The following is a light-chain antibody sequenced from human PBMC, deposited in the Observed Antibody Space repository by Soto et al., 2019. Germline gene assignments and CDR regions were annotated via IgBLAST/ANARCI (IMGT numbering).Light chain of an antibody. CDR1: QSVSSY. CDR2: DTS. J-gene: IGKJ2*01. V-gene: IGKV3-11*01. CDR3: QQRSNWPRVT. Sequence: EIVLTQSPATLSLSPGERATLSCRASQSVSSYLAWYQQKPGQAPRLLIYDTSNRATGIPARFSGSGSGTDFTLPISSLEPADYAVYYCQQRSNWPRVTFGQGTKLEIK.